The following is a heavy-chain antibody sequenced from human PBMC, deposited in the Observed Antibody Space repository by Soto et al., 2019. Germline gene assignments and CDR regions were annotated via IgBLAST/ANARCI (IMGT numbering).Heavy chain of an antibody. CDR2: ISGSGVGT. J-gene: IGHJ3*01. CDR3: AKEDDAWTNGYFDL. CDR1: GFTFSSYD. Sequence: EVQLLESGGGLVQPGGTLRLSCAASGFTFSSYDMSWVRQAPGKGLEWVSAISGSGVGTFYAESVKGRFTISRDNPKNTLYGQMNSLRVEDTAIYYCAKEDDAWTNGYFDLWGQGTMVTVSS. V-gene: IGHV3-23*01. D-gene: IGHD2-8*01.